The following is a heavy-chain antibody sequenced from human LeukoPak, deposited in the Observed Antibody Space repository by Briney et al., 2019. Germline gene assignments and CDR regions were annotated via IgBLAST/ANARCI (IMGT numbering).Heavy chain of an antibody. V-gene: IGHV4-30-2*01. D-gene: IGHD6-13*01. CDR1: GGSISNGGYS. Sequence: PSETLSLTCAVSGGSISNGGYSWSWIRQPPGKGLEWIGYIYHSGSTSYSTSYNPSLRSRVTISEDRSKNHFSLELSSVTAADTAVYYCARGLGTAAGTNSWGQGTLVTVSS. CDR2: IYHSGSTSYST. J-gene: IGHJ5*02. CDR3: ARGLGTAAGTNS.